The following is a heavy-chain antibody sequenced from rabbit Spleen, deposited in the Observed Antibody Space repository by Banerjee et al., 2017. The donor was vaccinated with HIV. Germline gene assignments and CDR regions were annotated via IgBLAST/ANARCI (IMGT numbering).Heavy chain of an antibody. CDR3: ARDAGTSFSTYGMDL. CDR1: GFDFSSRYY. D-gene: IGHD8-1*01. V-gene: IGHV1S40*01. Sequence: QSLEESGGDLVKPGASLTLTCTASGFDFSSRYYMCWVRQAPGKGLEWIACIYAGTSGDTYSATWAKGRFTLSKTSSTTVTLQMTSLTAADTATYFCARDAGTSFSTYGMDLWGQGTLVTVS. CDR2: IYAGTSGDT. J-gene: IGHJ3*01.